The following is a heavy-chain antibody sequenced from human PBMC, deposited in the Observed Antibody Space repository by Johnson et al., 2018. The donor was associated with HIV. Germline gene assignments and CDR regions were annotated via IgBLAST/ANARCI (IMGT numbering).Heavy chain of an antibody. J-gene: IGHJ3*02. V-gene: IGHV3-20*01. Sequence: VQLVESGGGVLRPGASLRLSCEGFGFIFDDYGMNWVRQVPGEGLEWVSGIKGNGDSTGYADSVKGRFTISRDNAKNSLYLQMNSLRAEDTAVYDCANLGDYSGINGFDIWGQGTMVTVSS. CDR1: GFIFDDYG. CDR2: IKGNGDST. D-gene: IGHD4-23*01. CDR3: ANLGDYSGINGFDI.